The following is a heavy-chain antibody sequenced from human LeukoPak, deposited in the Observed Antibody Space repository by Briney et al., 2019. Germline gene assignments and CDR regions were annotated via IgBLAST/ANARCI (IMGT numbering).Heavy chain of an antibody. V-gene: IGHV4-34*01. CDR1: GRSFSGYY. D-gene: IGHD2-2*01. CDR2: INHSGST. Sequence: SETLSLTCAVYGRSFSGYYWSWIRQPPGKGLEWIGEINHSGSTNYNPSLKSRVTISVDTSKNQFSLKLSSVTAADTAVYYCARGHSPPRSYCSSTSCSSNWFDPWGQGTLVTVSS. CDR3: ARGHSPPRSYCSSTSCSSNWFDP. J-gene: IGHJ5*02.